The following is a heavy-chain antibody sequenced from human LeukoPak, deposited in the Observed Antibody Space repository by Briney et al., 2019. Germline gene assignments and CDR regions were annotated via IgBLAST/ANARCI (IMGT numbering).Heavy chain of an antibody. D-gene: IGHD3-16*02. V-gene: IGHV3-66*01. CDR1: GFTVSSNY. CDR2: IYSGGST. CDR3: ARVAPVIGDAFDI. J-gene: IGHJ3*02. Sequence: GGSLRLSCAASGFTVSSNYMSWVRQAPGKGLEWVSVIYSGGSTYYAGSVKGRFTISRDNSKNTLYLQMNSLRAEDTAVYYCARVAPVIGDAFDIWGQGTMVTVSS.